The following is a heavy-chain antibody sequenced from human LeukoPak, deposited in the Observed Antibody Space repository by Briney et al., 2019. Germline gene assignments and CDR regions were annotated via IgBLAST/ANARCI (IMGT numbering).Heavy chain of an antibody. D-gene: IGHD2-15*01. CDR1: GYTFTTLG. CDR3: AREYCLGGKCWDPDY. V-gene: IGHV1-18*01. J-gene: IGHJ4*02. CDR2: INTYNHNT. Sequence: ASVKVSCKASGYTFTTLGITWVRQAPGQGLEWMGWINTYNHNTYYAQKFQDRLTVTADTSTSTVYMDLSSLRSDDTAVYYCAREYCLGGKCWDPDYWGQGTQVTVSS.